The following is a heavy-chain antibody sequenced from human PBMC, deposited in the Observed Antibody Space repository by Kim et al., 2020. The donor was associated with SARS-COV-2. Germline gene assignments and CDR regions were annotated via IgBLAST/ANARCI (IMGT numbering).Heavy chain of an antibody. J-gene: IGHJ4*02. D-gene: IGHD2-21*02. CDR1: GGTFSSYA. CDR2: IIPIFGTA. CDR3: AGENRGLSPQNPVYYFDY. V-gene: IGHV1-69*13. Sequence: SVKVSCKASGGTFSSYAISWVRQAPGQGLEWMGGIIPIFGTANYAQKFQGRVTITADESTSTAYMELSSLRSEDTAVYYCAGENRGLSPQNPVYYFDYWGQGTLVTVSS.